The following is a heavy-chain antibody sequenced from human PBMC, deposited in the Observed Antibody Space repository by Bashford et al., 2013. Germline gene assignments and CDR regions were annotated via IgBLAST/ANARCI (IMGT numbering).Heavy chain of an antibody. Sequence: SETLSLTCAVYGGSFSGYYWSWIRQPPGKGLEWIGEINHSGSTNYNPSLKSRVTISVDTSKNQFSLKLSSVTAADTAVYYCAARLRKWLTHRPLDVWGQGTTVTVSS. V-gene: IGHV4-34*01. D-gene: IGHD3-22*01. J-gene: IGHJ6*02. CDR3: AARLRKWLTHRPLDV. CDR2: INHSGST. CDR1: GGSFSGYY.